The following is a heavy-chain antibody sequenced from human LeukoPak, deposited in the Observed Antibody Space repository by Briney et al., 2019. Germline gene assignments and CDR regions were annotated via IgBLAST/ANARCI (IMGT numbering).Heavy chain of an antibody. CDR1: GYTFTSYA. Sequence: HWASVKVSCKASGYTFTSYAMNWVRQAPGQGLEWMGWINTNTGNPTYAQGFTGRFVFSLDTSVSTTYLQISSLRAEDTAVYFCARDPGDDLVVPGDPWGQGTLVTVSS. J-gene: IGHJ5*02. CDR2: INTNTGNP. V-gene: IGHV7-4-1*02. CDR3: ARDPGDDLVVPGDP. D-gene: IGHD2-2*01.